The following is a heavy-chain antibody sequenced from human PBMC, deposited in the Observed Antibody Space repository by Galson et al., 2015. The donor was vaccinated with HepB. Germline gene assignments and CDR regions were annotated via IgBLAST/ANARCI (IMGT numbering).Heavy chain of an antibody. J-gene: IGHJ4*02. Sequence: QSGAEVKKPGESLKISCQGSGYSPTTYWIGWVRQPPGKGLEWVGTIYPGDSDTRNSPSFQGQVTMSADKSINTAYLQWSSLKASDTATYYCATYARTSSGCSYDHWGQGTLVIVSS. D-gene: IGHD2-8*01. V-gene: IGHV5-51*03. CDR2: IYPGDSDT. CDR3: ATYARTSSGCSYDH. CDR1: GYSPTTYW.